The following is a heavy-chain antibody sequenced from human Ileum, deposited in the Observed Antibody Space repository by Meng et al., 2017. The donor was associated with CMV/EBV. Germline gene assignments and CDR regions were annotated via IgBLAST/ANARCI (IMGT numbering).Heavy chain of an antibody. CDR3: ARDGSGWSAF. CDR2: IKPDANEK. Sequence: GGSLRLSCAASGFTFTSSWMSWLRQVPGKGLEWVANIKPDANEKYYVDSVEGRFTISRDNAKTSLFLQMDSLRAEDTAVYYCARDGSGWSAFWGQGTLVTVSS. D-gene: IGHD6-19*01. CDR1: GFTFTSSW. J-gene: IGHJ4*02. V-gene: IGHV3-7*01.